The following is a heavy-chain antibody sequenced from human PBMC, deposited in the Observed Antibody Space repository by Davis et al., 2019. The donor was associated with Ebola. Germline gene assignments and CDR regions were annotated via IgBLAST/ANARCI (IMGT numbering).Heavy chain of an antibody. CDR1: GLTVSSKY. D-gene: IGHD6-6*01. V-gene: IGHV3-21*01. Sequence: GGSLRLSCAASGLTVSSKYMSWVRQAPGKGLEWVSSISSSSSYIYYADSVKGRFTISRDNTKNSLYLQMNSLRAEDTAVYYCARDKMEYSSSLVTVTHYYYYGMDVWGQGTTVTVSS. J-gene: IGHJ6*01. CDR2: ISSSSSYI. CDR3: ARDKMEYSSSLVTVTHYYYYGMDV.